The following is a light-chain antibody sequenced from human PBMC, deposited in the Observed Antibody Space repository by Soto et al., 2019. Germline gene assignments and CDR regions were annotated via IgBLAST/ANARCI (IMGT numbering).Light chain of an antibody. CDR2: DAS. CDR3: QQYGRSPWT. V-gene: IGKV1-5*01. Sequence: DIQMTQSPSTLSASVGETVTVTCRASQSVSGWLAWYQQKPGEAPKLLIYDASNRATGIPARFSGSGSGTDFTLTISSLEPEDFAVYYCQQYGRSPWTFGQGTKVDI. J-gene: IGKJ1*01. CDR1: QSVSGW.